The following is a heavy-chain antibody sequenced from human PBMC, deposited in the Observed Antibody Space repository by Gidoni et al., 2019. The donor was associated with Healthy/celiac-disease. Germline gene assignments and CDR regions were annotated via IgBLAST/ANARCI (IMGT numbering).Heavy chain of an antibody. Sequence: EVQLVESGGGVVGPGGSLRLSCAASGLTFGDYGMSWVRQAQGKGLGWVSGIDWSGTSTGYADSVKGRFTISRDNAKNSLFLQMNSLRAEDTALYHCTRRYCTGGICYTDYFDYWGQGTLVTVSS. CDR1: GLTFGDYG. D-gene: IGHD2-8*02. CDR3: TRRYCTGGICYTDYFDY. CDR2: IDWSGTST. V-gene: IGHV3-20*01. J-gene: IGHJ4*02.